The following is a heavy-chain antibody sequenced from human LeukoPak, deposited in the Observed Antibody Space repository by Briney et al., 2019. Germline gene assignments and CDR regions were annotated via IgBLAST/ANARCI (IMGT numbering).Heavy chain of an antibody. J-gene: IGHJ6*02. V-gene: IGHV4-34*01. CDR2: INHSGSA. D-gene: IGHD2-15*01. CDR1: GGSFSGYY. Sequence: SETLSLTCAVYGGSFSGYYWSWIRQPPGKGLEWIGEINHSGSANYNPSLKSRVTISLDTSKNQFSLKLSSVTAAGTAVYYCARDCSGGSCYYDYGMDVWGQGTTVTVSS. CDR3: ARDCSGGSCYYDYGMDV.